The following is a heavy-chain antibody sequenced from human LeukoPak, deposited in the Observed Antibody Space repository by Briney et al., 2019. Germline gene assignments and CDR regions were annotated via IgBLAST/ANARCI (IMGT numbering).Heavy chain of an antibody. CDR3: ARDRDDYYGMDV. Sequence: GGPLRLSCAASGFTFSDYYMSWIRQAPGKGLEWVSYISSSGSTIYYAGSVKGRFTISRDNAKNSLYLQMNSLRAEDTAVYYCARDRDDYYGMDVWGQGTTVTVSS. CDR1: GFTFSDYY. CDR2: ISSSGSTI. D-gene: IGHD5-24*01. J-gene: IGHJ6*02. V-gene: IGHV3-11*01.